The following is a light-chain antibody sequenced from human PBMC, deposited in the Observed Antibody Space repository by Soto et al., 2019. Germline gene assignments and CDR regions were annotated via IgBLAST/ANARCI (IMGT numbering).Light chain of an antibody. CDR2: KAS. V-gene: IGKV1-5*03. CDR3: QQYNSYSPPWT. CDR1: QSISSW. Sequence: DIQMTQSPSTQSASVGDRVTITCRASQSISSWLAWYQQKPGKAPKLLIYKASSLESGVPSRFSGSGSGTEFTLTISSLQPDDFATYYCQQYNSYSPPWTFGQGTKVEIK. J-gene: IGKJ1*01.